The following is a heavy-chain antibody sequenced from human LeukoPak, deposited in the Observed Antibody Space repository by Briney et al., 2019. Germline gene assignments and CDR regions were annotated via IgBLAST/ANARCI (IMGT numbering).Heavy chain of an antibody. CDR2: IYYTGNT. CDR1: GGSISTNY. Sequence: PSETLSLTCTVFGGSISTNYWSWIRQPPGKGLEWIGYIYYTGNTNYNPSLKSRVTMSIDTSKNQFSLRLSSVTAADTALYYCTRSRVMDVWGQGTTVTVSS. J-gene: IGHJ6*02. D-gene: IGHD3-3*01. CDR3: TRSRVMDV. V-gene: IGHV4-59*01.